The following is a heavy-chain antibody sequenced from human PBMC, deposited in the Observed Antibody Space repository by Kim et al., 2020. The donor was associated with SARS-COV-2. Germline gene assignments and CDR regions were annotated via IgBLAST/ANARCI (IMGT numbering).Heavy chain of an antibody. Sequence: SETLSLTCTVSGGSISHYCWNWIRQLPGNGLEWIGCISSSGNTKDNPSLKSRITMSVDTSRNQFSLSLSSVTAADTAVYYCARDGFDEESVKNDGFDLWGQGTKVTVS. J-gene: IGHJ3*01. D-gene: IGHD3-9*01. V-gene: IGHV4-59*01. CDR1: GGSISHYC. CDR2: ISSSGNT. CDR3: ARDGFDEESVKNDGFDL.